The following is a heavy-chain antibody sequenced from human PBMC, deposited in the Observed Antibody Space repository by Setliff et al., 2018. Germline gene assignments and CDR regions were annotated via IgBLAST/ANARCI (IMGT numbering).Heavy chain of an antibody. CDR2: IYYSGRT. D-gene: IGHD4-17*01. CDR3: ARHENDYGDYDDAFDI. J-gene: IGHJ3*02. Sequence: KPSETLSLTCTVSGGSISTYYWSWIRQPPGKGLEWIGYIYYSGRTNYNPSLRSRVAISVDTSKNQFSLKVSSVTAADTAVYYCARHENDYGDYDDAFDIWGQGTMVTVSS. V-gene: IGHV4-59*08. CDR1: GGSISTYY.